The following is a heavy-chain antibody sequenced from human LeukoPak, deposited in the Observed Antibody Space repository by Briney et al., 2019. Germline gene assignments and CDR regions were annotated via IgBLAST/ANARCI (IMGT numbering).Heavy chain of an antibody. J-gene: IGHJ4*02. CDR3: AKGMTTVTTFEPFDY. CDR2: ISGSGGST. Sequence: GGSLRLSCAASGFTFSSYATSWVRQAPGKGLEWVSAISGSGGSTYYADSVKGRFTISRDNSKNTLYLQMNSLRAEDTAVYYCAKGMTTVTTFEPFDYWGQGTLVTVSS. V-gene: IGHV3-23*01. D-gene: IGHD4-17*01. CDR1: GFTFSSYA.